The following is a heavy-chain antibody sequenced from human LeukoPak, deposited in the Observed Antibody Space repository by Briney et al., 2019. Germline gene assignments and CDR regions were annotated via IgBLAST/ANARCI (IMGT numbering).Heavy chain of an antibody. CDR1: GFTFSNYA. Sequence: PGGSLRLSCAASGFTFSNYAMSWVRQAPGKGLEWVSSISASGGSTYYADSVKGRFTISRDNSENTLYLQMNSLRAEDTAVYYCAKAGRRYSSGWSYWFDPWGQGTLVTVSS. CDR2: ISASGGST. J-gene: IGHJ5*02. V-gene: IGHV3-23*01. D-gene: IGHD6-19*01. CDR3: AKAGRRYSSGWSYWFDP.